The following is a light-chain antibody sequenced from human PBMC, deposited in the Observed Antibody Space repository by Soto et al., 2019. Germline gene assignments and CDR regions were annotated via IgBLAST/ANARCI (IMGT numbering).Light chain of an antibody. V-gene: IGKV3-20*01. CDR1: QSVSSNL. CDR3: RQYGKSLGFT. Sequence: EIVLTQSPGTLSLSPGERATLSCRASQSVSSNLLAWYQEKPGQAPRLLIYGVSKTATGIPDRFSGSGSGKNFTITISRLEAEDFAVYYCRQYGKSLGFTVGGGTKVDIK. CDR2: GVS. J-gene: IGKJ4*01.